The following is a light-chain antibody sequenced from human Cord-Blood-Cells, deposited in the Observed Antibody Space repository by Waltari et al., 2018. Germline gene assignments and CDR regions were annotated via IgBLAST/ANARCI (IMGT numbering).Light chain of an antibody. Sequence: DVVMTQSPLSLPVTLGQPASISCRSSQSLVYSDGNTSLNWFQQRLGQSPRRLIYKVSNRDSGVPDRFSGSGSGTDFTLKISRVEAEDVGVYYCMQGTHWPLTFGGGTKVEIK. V-gene: IGKV2-30*01. J-gene: IGKJ4*01. CDR1: QSLVYSDGNTS. CDR2: KVS. CDR3: MQGTHWPLT.